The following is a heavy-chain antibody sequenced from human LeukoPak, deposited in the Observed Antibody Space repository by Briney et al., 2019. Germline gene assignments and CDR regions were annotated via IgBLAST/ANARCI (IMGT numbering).Heavy chain of an antibody. CDR2: IKSETDGGTT. D-gene: IGHD1-26*01. CDR1: GFTFSNAW. Sequence: VGSLRLSSAASGFTFSNAWMSCVREAPGKGLEWVCRIKSETDGGTTDIAAPVKGRFTISRDDSKNTLYLQMNSLKTEDTAVYYCTTDLRWESQPPDYWGQGTLVPSPQ. V-gene: IGHV3-15*01. J-gene: IGHJ4*02. CDR3: TTDLRWESQPPDY.